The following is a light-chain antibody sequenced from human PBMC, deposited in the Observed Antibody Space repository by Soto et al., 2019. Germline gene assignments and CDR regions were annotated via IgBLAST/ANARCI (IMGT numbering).Light chain of an antibody. CDR1: QSIPSNY. V-gene: IGKV3-20*01. CDR3: QQHGTSPIT. CDR2: DAG. Sequence: EIVLTQSPGTLSLSPGERATLSCRASQSIPSNYLAWYQQKPGQAPRLLIYDAGARATGIPDRFSGSGSGTDFTLTISRLEPEDFAVYYCQQHGTSPITFGQGTRLEIK. J-gene: IGKJ5*01.